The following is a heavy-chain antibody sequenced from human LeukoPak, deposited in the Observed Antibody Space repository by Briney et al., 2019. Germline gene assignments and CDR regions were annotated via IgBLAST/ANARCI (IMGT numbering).Heavy chain of an antibody. Sequence: GGSLRLSCAASGFTFSSCGMHWVRQAPGKGLEWVAVIWYDGSNKYYADSVKGRFTISRDNSKNTLYLQMNSLRAEDTAVYYCTTDSDILTGYYRGAFDIWGQGTMVTVSP. V-gene: IGHV3-33*01. CDR2: IWYDGSNK. J-gene: IGHJ3*02. D-gene: IGHD3-9*01. CDR1: GFTFSSCG. CDR3: TTDSDILTGYYRGAFDI.